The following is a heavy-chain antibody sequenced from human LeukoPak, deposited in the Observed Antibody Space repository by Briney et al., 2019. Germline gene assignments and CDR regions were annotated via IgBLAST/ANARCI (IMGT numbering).Heavy chain of an antibody. CDR1: GFTFSTYN. CDR2: ITSTSSYM. Sequence: GGSLRLSCAASGFTFSTYNMNWVRQAPGKGLEWVSSITSTSSYMYYADSVKGRFTISRDNAQNSLYLQMNSLRAEDTAVYYCAREQASYDYLWGRRWFDPWGQGTLVTVSS. J-gene: IGHJ5*02. V-gene: IGHV3-21*01. CDR3: AREQASYDYLWGRRWFDP. D-gene: IGHD3-16*01.